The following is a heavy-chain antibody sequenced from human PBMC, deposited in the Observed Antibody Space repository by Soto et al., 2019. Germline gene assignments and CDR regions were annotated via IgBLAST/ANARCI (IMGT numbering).Heavy chain of an antibody. Sequence: GSLRLSCAASGFTFSSYGMHWVRQAPGKGLEWVAVISYDGSNKYYADSVKGRFTISRDNSKNTLYLQMNSLRAEDTAVYYCAKQLARIAAPGDYWGQGTLVTVSS. CDR3: AKQLARIAAPGDY. D-gene: IGHD6-6*01. V-gene: IGHV3-30*18. J-gene: IGHJ4*02. CDR1: GFTFSSYG. CDR2: ISYDGSNK.